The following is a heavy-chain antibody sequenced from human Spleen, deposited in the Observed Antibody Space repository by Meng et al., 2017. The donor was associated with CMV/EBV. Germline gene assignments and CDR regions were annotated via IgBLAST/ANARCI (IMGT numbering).Heavy chain of an antibody. CDR3: AKGGYHYSAMDV. CDR1: GDSVSSNSAA. Sequence: LRLSCAISGDSVSSNSAAWNWIRQSPSRGLEWLGRTYYRSKWYNDYAVSVKSRITINPDTSKNQFSPQLNSVTPEDTAVYYCAKGGYHYSAMDVWGQGTTVTVSS. D-gene: IGHD3-16*01. V-gene: IGHV6-1*01. J-gene: IGHJ6*02. CDR2: TYYRSKWYN.